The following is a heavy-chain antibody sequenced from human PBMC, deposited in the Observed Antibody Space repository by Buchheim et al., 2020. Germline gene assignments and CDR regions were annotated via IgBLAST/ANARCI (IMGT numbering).Heavy chain of an antibody. CDR1: GLSFSSYA. Sequence: EVQLLESGGGLVQPGGSLRLSCAASGLSFSSYAMRWVRQAPGKGLEWVSSINTGGGTYYADSVRGRFTVSRDNSKNPLSVEMNSLRAEDTAVYYCAKGYCINGVCYTKYGLDVWGRWTT. J-gene: IGHJ6*02. CDR2: INTGGGT. D-gene: IGHD2-8*01. CDR3: AKGYCINGVCYTKYGLDV. V-gene: IGHV3-23*01.